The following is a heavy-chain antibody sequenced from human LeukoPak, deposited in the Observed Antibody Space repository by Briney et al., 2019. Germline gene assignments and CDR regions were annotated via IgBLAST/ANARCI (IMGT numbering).Heavy chain of an antibody. J-gene: IGHJ4*02. CDR1: GFTFCDYA. CDR3: TRHYYGDSSGFFYY. D-gene: IGHD4-17*01. Sequence: GRSLRLSCTASGFTFCDYAMSWVRQAPGKGLEWVGFIRSKAYGGTSEYAASVKGRFTISRDDSKSIAYLQINSLKTEDTALYYCTRHYYGDSSGFFYYWGQGTLVTVSS. CDR2: IRSKAYGGTS. V-gene: IGHV3-49*04.